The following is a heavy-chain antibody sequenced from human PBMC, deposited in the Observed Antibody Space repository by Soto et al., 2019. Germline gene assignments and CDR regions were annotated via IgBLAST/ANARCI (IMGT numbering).Heavy chain of an antibody. CDR1: GYTFSTYG. V-gene: IGHV1-18*01. D-gene: IGHD1-1*01. Sequence: QVQLVQSGAEVKKPGASVKVSCKASGYTFSTYGFSWVRQAPGQGLEWMGWIGADNGDTNYAQNCHGXVXXXTXXSTTASYMELRSLTSDDTAVYFCARDWKGAEGFDPWGQGTLVTVSS. CDR2: IGADNGDT. J-gene: IGHJ5*02. CDR3: ARDWKGAEGFDP.